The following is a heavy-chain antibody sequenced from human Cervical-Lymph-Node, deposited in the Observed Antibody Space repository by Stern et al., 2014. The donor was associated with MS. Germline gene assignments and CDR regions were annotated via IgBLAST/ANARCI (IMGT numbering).Heavy chain of an antibody. CDR2: ISYDGNHK. CDR3: ARDYEDTSMLFDH. J-gene: IGHJ4*02. Sequence: VHLVESGGAVVQPGRSLRLSCAASGFTFSSYGMHWVRQAPGKGLEWVTVISYDGNHKYYAASVKCLFTISRDNSKNTLHLQMNSVTPDDTAIYYCARDYEDTSMLFDHWGQGTLVTVSS. V-gene: IGHV3-30*03. D-gene: IGHD2-8*01. CDR1: GFTFSSYG.